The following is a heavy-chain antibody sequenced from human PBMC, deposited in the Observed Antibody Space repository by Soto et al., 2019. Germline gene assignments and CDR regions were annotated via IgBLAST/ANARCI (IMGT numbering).Heavy chain of an antibody. CDR1: GFTFSSYE. CDR2: ISGSGGST. J-gene: IGHJ6*02. CDR3: AKISGGSSGSYYYYGMDV. Sequence: GGSLRLSCAASGFTFSSYEMNWVRQAPGKGLEWVSAISGSGGSTYYADSVKGRFTISRDNSKNTLYLQMNSLRAEDTAVYYCAKISGGSSGSYYYYGMDVWGQGTTVTVSS. D-gene: IGHD6-19*01. V-gene: IGHV3-23*01.